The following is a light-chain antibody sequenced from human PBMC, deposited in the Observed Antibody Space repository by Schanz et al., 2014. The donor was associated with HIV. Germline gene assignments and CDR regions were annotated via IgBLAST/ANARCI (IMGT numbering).Light chain of an antibody. CDR3: QQSHSIPWT. CDR2: ATS. V-gene: IGKV1-8*01. Sequence: AIRMTQSPSSFSASTGDRVTITCRASQGISSYLAWYQQKPGKAPKLLIYATSTLQSGVPSRFSGSGSGTDFTLTISCLQSEDFASYFCQQSHSIPWTFGQGTKVEIK. J-gene: IGKJ1*01. CDR1: QGISSY.